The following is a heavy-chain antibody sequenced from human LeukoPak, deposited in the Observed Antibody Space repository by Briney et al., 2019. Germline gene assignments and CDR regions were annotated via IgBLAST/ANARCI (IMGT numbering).Heavy chain of an antibody. CDR2: IIPIFGTA. CDR1: GGTFSSYA. V-gene: IGHV1-69*01. D-gene: IGHD2-2*01. J-gene: IGHJ3*02. CDR3: ARDIVSPNYCSSTSCYGAFDI. Sequence: ASVKVSCKASGGTFSSYAISWVRQAPGQGLEWMGGIIPIFGTANYAQKFQGRVTITADESTSTAYMELSSLRSEDTAVYYCARDIVSPNYCSSTSCYGAFDIWGQGTMVTVSS.